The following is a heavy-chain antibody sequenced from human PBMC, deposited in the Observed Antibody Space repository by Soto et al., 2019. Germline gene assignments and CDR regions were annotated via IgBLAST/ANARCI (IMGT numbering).Heavy chain of an antibody. J-gene: IGHJ5*02. CDR1: GFIFSNYG. D-gene: IGHD3-10*01. Sequence: QVQLVESGGGVVQPEKSLRLSCAASGFIFSNYGMHWVRQGPGKGLEWVAVIWYDGHKQYYADSVKGRFIISRDNSKKTVDLQMNSLRAEDTAVYYCAGERAVDYYHWFDPWGQGTLVTVSS. CDR3: AGERAVDYYHWFDP. CDR2: IWYDGHKQ. V-gene: IGHV3-33*01.